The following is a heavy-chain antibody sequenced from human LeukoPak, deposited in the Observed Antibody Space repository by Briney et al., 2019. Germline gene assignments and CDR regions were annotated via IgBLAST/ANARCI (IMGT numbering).Heavy chain of an antibody. CDR3: AKGEGYCSSTSCYRSLRTHKSDYYYMDV. CDR1: GFTFSSYA. V-gene: IGHV3-23*01. Sequence: GGSLRLSCAASGFTFSSYAMSWVRQAPGKGLEWVSAISGSGGSTYYADSVKGRFTISRDNSKNTLYLQMNSLRAEDTAVYYCAKGEGYCSSTSCYRSLRTHKSDYYYMDVWGKGTTVTVSS. D-gene: IGHD2-2*02. CDR2: ISGSGGST. J-gene: IGHJ6*03.